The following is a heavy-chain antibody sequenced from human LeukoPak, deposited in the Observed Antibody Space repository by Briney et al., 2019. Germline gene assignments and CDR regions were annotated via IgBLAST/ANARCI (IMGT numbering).Heavy chain of an antibody. D-gene: IGHD2-15*01. Sequence: GGSLRLSCAASGFTFDDYAMHWVRQAPGKGLEWVSGISWNSGSIGYADSVKGRFTISRDNAKNSLYLQMNSLRAEDTALYYCAKDSRASGTLSGYYYYMDVWGKGTTVTISS. J-gene: IGHJ6*03. CDR2: ISWNSGSI. CDR1: GFTFDDYA. V-gene: IGHV3-9*01. CDR3: AKDSRASGTLSGYYYYMDV.